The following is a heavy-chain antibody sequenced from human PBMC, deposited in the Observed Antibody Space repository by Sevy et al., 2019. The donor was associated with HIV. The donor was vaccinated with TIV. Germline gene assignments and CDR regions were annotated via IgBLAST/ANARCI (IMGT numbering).Heavy chain of an antibody. CDR2: IRYDGNNK. J-gene: IGHJ6*02. CDR3: AKGREQGYYYGMDV. Sequence: GGSLRLSCAASVFTFSSYGMHWVRQAPGKGLEWVAFIRYDGNNKYYTGSVKGRFTISRDNSKNTLYLQMNSLRAEDTAVYYCAKGREQGYYYGMDVWGQGTTVTVSS. V-gene: IGHV3-30*02. CDR1: VFTFSSYG. D-gene: IGHD1-26*01.